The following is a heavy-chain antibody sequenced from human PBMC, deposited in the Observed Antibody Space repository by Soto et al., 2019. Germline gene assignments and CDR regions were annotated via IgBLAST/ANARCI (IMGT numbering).Heavy chain of an antibody. CDR3: AKSYSLTRFTVAPDY. D-gene: IGHD1-1*01. CDR2: ISWNSGSI. Sequence: CGSLRLSCAASGFTFDDYAMHWVRQAPGKGLEWVSGISWNSGSIGYADSVKGRFTISRDNAKNSLYLQMNSLRAEDTALYYCAKSYSLTRFTVAPDYWGQGTLVTVSS. V-gene: IGHV3-9*01. J-gene: IGHJ4*02. CDR1: GFTFDDYA.